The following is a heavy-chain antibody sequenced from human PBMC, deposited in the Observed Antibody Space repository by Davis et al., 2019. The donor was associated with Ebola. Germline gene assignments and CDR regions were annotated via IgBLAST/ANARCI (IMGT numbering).Heavy chain of an antibody. D-gene: IGHD3-9*01. Sequence: GESLKISCAASGFTFGSYWMSWVRQAPGKGLEWVANIKHDGSEKYYVDSVKGRFTISRDNAKNSLYLQMNSLRAEDTALYYCARHSSSGDYDIFYYYYGMDVWGQGTTVTVSS. CDR1: GFTFGSYW. J-gene: IGHJ6*02. V-gene: IGHV3-7*01. CDR3: ARHSSSGDYDIFYYYYGMDV. CDR2: IKHDGSEK.